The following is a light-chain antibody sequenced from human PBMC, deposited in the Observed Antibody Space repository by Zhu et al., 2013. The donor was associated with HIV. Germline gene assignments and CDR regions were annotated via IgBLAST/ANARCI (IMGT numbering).Light chain of an antibody. CDR1: QSVSTW. V-gene: IGKV1-5*03. J-gene: IGKJ1*01. CDR2: KAY. Sequence: DIQMTQSPSTLSASVGDRVTITCRASQSVSTWLAWYQQKPGKALKLLIYKAYTLQSGVPSRFSGSGSGTKFTLTISSLQPDDFATYYCQQYNNYWTFGQGTEGGNQT. CDR3: QQYNNYWT.